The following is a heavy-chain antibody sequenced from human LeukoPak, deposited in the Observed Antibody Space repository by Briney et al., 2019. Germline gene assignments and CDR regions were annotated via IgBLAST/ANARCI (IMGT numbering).Heavy chain of an antibody. CDR3: ARDTEYSSSSGGTPGWYFDL. Sequence: SETLSLTCTVSGGSISSGDYYWSWIRQPPGKGLEWIGYIYHSGSTYYNPSLKSRVTISVDRSKNQFSLKLSSVTAADTAVYYCARDTEYSSSSGGTPGWYFDLWGRGTLVTVSS. V-gene: IGHV4-30-4*01. J-gene: IGHJ2*01. CDR2: IYHSGST. D-gene: IGHD6-6*01. CDR1: GGSISSGDYY.